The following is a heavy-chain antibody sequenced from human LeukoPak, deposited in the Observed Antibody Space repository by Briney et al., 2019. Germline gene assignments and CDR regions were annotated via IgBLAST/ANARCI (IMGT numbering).Heavy chain of an antibody. CDR2: MNPNSGNT. CDR1: GYTFTGYY. J-gene: IGHJ6*03. CDR3: ARDLDTPVGDYYYYMDV. V-gene: IGHV1-8*02. Sequence: ASVKVSCKASGYTFTGYYMHWVRQAPGQGLEWMGWMNPNSGNTGYAQKFQGRVTMTRNTSISTAYMELSSLRSEDTAVYYCARDLDTPVGDYYYYMDVWGKGTTVTVSS. D-gene: IGHD1-26*01.